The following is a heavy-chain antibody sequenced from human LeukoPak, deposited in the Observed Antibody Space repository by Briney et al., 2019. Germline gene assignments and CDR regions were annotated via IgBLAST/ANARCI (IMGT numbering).Heavy chain of an antibody. Sequence: GGSLRLSCAAFGFTFSSYAMSWVRQAPGKGLEWVSAISGSGGSTYYADSVKGRFTISRDNSKNTLYLQMNSLRAEDTAVYYCAKNDIVVVVAATRRFDPWGQGTLVTVSS. D-gene: IGHD2-15*01. CDR2: ISGSGGST. V-gene: IGHV3-23*01. CDR1: GFTFSSYA. CDR3: AKNDIVVVVAATRRFDP. J-gene: IGHJ5*02.